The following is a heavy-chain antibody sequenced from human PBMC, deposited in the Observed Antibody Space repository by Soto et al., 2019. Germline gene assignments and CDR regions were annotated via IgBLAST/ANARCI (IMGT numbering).Heavy chain of an antibody. D-gene: IGHD5-12*01. CDR3: ARDRDGYDLDY. CDR1: GGSFSGYY. CDR2: INHSGST. J-gene: IGHJ4*02. V-gene: IGHV4-34*01. Sequence: QVPLQQWGAGLLKPSETPSLTCAVYGGSFSGYYWSWIRQPPGKGLEWIGEINHSGSTNYNPSLKSRVTISVDTSKNQFSLKLSSVTAADTAVYYCARDRDGYDLDYWGQGTLVTVSS.